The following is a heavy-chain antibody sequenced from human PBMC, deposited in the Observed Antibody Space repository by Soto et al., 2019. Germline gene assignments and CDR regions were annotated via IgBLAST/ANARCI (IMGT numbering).Heavy chain of an antibody. CDR3: ARLRFLEWSQLWYFDY. CDR2: IYPGDSDT. V-gene: IGHV5-51*01. CDR1: GYSFTSYW. J-gene: IGHJ4*02. D-gene: IGHD3-3*01. Sequence: PGESLKISCKGSGYSFTSYWIGWVRQMPGKGLEWMWIIYPGDSDTRYSPSFQGQVTISADKSISTAYLQWSSLKASDTAMYYCARLRFLEWSQLWYFDYWGQGTLVTVSS.